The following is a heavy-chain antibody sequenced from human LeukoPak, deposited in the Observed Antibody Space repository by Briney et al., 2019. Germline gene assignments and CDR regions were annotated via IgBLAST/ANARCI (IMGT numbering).Heavy chain of an antibody. CDR2: INYIRTT. CDR3: ARSYSSSDHYYYYGMDV. J-gene: IGHJ6*02. D-gene: IGHD6-13*01. V-gene: IGHV4-59*08. Sequence: SETLSLTCTVSGGSISSYYWNWIRQPPGKGLEWIGYINYIRTTDYNPSLKSRVTISLDTSKNRFSLKLRSATAADTAMYYCARSYSSSDHYYYYGMDVWGQGTTVTVSS. CDR1: GGSISSYY.